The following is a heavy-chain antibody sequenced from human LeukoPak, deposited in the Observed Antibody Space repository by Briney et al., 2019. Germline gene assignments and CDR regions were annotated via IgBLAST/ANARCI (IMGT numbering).Heavy chain of an antibody. D-gene: IGHD2-21*01. CDR1: GGSISSGDYY. CDR2: IYYSGST. Sequence: SETLSLTCTVSGGSISSGDYYWSWIRQPPGKGLEWIGYIYYSGSTYYNPSLKSRVTISVDTSKNQFSLKLSSVTAADTAVYYCARSAYCGGDCYNPWYYYMDVWGKGTTVTVSS. V-gene: IGHV4-30-4*01. CDR3: ARSAYCGGDCYNPWYYYMDV. J-gene: IGHJ6*03.